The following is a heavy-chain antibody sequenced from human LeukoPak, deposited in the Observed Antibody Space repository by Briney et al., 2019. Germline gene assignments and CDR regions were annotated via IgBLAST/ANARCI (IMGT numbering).Heavy chain of an antibody. CDR1: GYTLTELS. CDR3: ATPYGIVGADDAFDI. V-gene: IGHV1-24*01. Sequence: GASVEVSCKVSGYTLTELSMHWVRQAPGKGLGWMGGFDPEDGETIYAQKFQGRVTMTEDTSTDTAYMELSSLRSEDTAVHYCATPYGIVGADDAFDIWGQGTMVTVSS. J-gene: IGHJ3*02. D-gene: IGHD1-26*01. CDR2: FDPEDGET.